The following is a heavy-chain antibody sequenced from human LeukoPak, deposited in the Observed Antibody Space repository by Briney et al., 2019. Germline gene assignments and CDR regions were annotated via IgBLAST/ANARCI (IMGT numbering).Heavy chain of an antibody. D-gene: IGHD3-22*01. CDR2: IIPILGIA. CDR1: GGTFSSYA. J-gene: IGHJ4*02. V-gene: IGHV1-69*04. Sequence: ASVKVSCKASGGTFSSYAISWVRQAPGQGLEWMGRIIPILGIANYAQKFQGRVTITADKSTSTAYMELSSLRSEDTAVYYCARGVNTMIVVGRRFDYWGQGTLVTVSS. CDR3: ARGVNTMIVVGRRFDY.